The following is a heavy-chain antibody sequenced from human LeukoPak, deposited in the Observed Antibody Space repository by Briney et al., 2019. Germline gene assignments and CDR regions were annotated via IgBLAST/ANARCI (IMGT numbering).Heavy chain of an antibody. CDR2: ISGSGGST. D-gene: IGHD2-2*01. J-gene: IGHJ5*02. V-gene: IGHV3-23*01. CDR1: GFTFSSYA. Sequence: GGSLRLSCAASGFTFSSYAMSWVRQAPGKGLEWVSAISGSGGSTYYADSVKGRFTISRDNSKNTLYLQMNSLRAEDTAVYYCAKDLRGGGCSSTSCYGKYNWFDPWGQGTLVTVSS. CDR3: AKDLRGGGCSSTSCYGKYNWFDP.